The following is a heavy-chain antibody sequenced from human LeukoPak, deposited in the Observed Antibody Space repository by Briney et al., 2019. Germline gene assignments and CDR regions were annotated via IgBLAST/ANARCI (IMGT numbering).Heavy chain of an antibody. CDR2: IYHSGST. Sequence: SETLFLTCAVSGGSISSGGYSWSWIRQPPGKGLEWIGYIYHSGSTYYNPSLKSRVTISVDRSKNQFSLKLSSVTAADTAVYYCARGGPAFGSGSYVYWGQGTLVTVSS. CDR3: ARGGPAFGSGSYVY. CDR1: GGSISSGGYS. V-gene: IGHV4-30-2*01. D-gene: IGHD3-10*01. J-gene: IGHJ4*02.